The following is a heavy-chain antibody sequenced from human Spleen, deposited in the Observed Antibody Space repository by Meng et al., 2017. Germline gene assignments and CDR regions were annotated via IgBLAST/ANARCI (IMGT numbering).Heavy chain of an antibody. CDR2: IYYSGST. V-gene: IGHV4-61*01. CDR1: GYSISSGYY. J-gene: IGHJ5*02. Sequence: SETLSLTCAVSGYSISSGYYWRWSRQPPGKGLEWSGYIYYSGSTNYNPSLKSRVNISVDTSKNQFSLKLSSVTAADTAVYYWARAREFDPWGQGTLVTVSS. D-gene: IGHD5-24*01. CDR3: ARAREFDP.